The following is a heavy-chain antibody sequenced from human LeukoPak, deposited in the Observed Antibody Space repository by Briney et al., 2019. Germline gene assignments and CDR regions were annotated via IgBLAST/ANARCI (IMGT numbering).Heavy chain of an antibody. CDR1: GFTFSNNW. V-gene: IGHV3-74*01. J-gene: IGHJ4*02. Sequence: PGGSLRLSCAASGFTFSNNWMHWVRQAPGKGLVWVSRINSDGRTTTYADSVKGRFTISRDNAKNTLYQQMNSLRAEDTAVYYCAKDLSQMATIIGGQGTLVTVSS. CDR3: AKDLSQMATII. D-gene: IGHD5-24*01. CDR2: INSDGRTT.